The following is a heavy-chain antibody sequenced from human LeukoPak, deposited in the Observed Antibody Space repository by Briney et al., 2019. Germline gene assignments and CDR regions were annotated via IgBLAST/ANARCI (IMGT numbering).Heavy chain of an antibody. D-gene: IGHD3-10*01. V-gene: IGHV4-4*09. CDR1: GRSISSYY. CDR2: IYTSGST. J-gene: IGHJ5*02. CDR3: ASIWFGGTYNWFDP. Sequence: SETLSLTCTVSGRSISSYYWSWIRQPPGKGLEWIGYIYTSGSTNYNPSVKSRVTISVDTSKNQFSLKLSSVTAADTAVYYCASIWFGGTYNWFDPWGQGTLVTVSS.